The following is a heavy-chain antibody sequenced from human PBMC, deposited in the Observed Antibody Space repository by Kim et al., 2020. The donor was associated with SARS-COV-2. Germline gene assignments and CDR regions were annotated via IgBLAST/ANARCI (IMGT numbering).Heavy chain of an antibody. V-gene: IGHV3-48*04. D-gene: IGHD1-26*01. Sequence: YYADSVKGRFTISRDNAKNSLYLQMNSLRAEDTAVYYCAKESGSYSGFDYWGQGTLVTVSS. CDR3: AKESGSYSGFDY. J-gene: IGHJ4*02.